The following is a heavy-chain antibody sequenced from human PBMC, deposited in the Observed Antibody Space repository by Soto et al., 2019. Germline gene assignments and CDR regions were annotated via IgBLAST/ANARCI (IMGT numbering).Heavy chain of an antibody. Sequence: QISLKESGPPLVKPTQTLTLTCTFSGFSLTTSEVGVGWIRQPPGKALEWLALIYWDDDERYNPSLENRLIITNDTSKNHVVLSMTNMDPVDTATYYCAHRRRGSGSYFFDYWGQGTLVILSS. CDR3: AHRRRGSGSYFFDY. CDR2: IYWDDDE. J-gene: IGHJ4*02. D-gene: IGHD3-10*01. V-gene: IGHV2-5*02. CDR1: GFSLTTSEVG.